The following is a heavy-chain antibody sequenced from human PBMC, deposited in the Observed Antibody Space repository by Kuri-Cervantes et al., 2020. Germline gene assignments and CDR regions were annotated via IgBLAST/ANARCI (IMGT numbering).Heavy chain of an antibody. D-gene: IGHD1-20*01. CDR3: AADQRYNWNPTEDYYYYMDV. Sequence: SVKVSCKASGYTFTSYAISWVRQAPGQGLEWMGGIIPIFGTANYAQKFQGRVTITADESTSTAYMELSSLRSEDTAVYYCAADQRYNWNPTEDYYYYMDVWGKGTTVTVSS. CDR1: GYTFTSYA. J-gene: IGHJ6*03. CDR2: IIPIFGTA. V-gene: IGHV1-69*13.